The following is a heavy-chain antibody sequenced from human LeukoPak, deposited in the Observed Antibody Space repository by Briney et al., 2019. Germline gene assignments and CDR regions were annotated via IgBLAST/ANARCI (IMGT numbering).Heavy chain of an antibody. J-gene: IGHJ4*02. V-gene: IGHV3-53*01. CDR2: IYSGGST. CDR3: AKGAAVADSLFDY. Sequence: GGSLRLSCAASGFTVSSNYMSWVRQAPGKGLEWVSVIYSGGSTYYADSVKGRFTISRDNSKNTLYLQMNSLRAEDTAVYYCAKGAAVADSLFDYWGQGTLVTVSS. D-gene: IGHD6-19*01. CDR1: GFTVSSNY.